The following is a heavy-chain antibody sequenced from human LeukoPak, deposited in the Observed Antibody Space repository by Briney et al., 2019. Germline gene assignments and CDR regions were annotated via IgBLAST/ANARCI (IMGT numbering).Heavy chain of an antibody. D-gene: IGHD3-10*01. CDR2: ISGSGGST. CDR1: GFTFSSYA. Sequence: RGSLRLSCAASGFTFSSYAMSWVRQAPGKGLEWVSAISGSGGSTYYADSVKGRFTISRDNSKNTLYLQMNSLRAEDTAVYYCAKIRTMVRGVIIPIFDYWGQGTLVTVSS. J-gene: IGHJ4*02. CDR3: AKIRTMVRGVIIPIFDY. V-gene: IGHV3-23*01.